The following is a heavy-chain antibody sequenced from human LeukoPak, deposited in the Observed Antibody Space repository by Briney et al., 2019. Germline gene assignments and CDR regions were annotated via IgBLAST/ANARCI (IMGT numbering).Heavy chain of an antibody. CDR1: GDSVSSNSVA. CDR3: ARGNRFDY. V-gene: IGHV6-1*01. Sequence: SQTLSLTCAISGDSVSSNSVAWNWIRQCPSRGLEWLGRTYYRSKWYNDYAVSVKSRITINPPTSNNQSSLPLRSVTPEDTAVYYCARGNRFDYWGRGSLVTVSS. CDR2: TYYRSKWYN. D-gene: IGHD1-14*01. J-gene: IGHJ4*02.